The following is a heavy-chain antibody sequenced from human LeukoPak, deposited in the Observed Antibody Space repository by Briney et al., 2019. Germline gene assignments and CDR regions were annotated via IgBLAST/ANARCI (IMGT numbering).Heavy chain of an antibody. CDR2: INPNSGGT. D-gene: IGHD6-19*01. J-gene: IGHJ4*02. CDR1: GYTFTGYY. V-gene: IGHV1-2*02. Sequence: GALVKVSCKASGYTFTGYYMHWVRQAPGQGLEWMGWINPNSGGTNYAQKFQGRVTLTRDTSISTAYMELSRLTSDDTAVYYCARVQSSGWYVDYWGQGTLVTVSS. CDR3: ARVQSSGWYVDY.